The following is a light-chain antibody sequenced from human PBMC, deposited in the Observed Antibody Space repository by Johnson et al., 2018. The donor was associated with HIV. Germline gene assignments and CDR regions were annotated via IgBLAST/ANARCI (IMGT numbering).Light chain of an antibody. V-gene: IGLV1-51*01. J-gene: IGLJ1*01. CDR2: DND. CDR1: SSNIGNNY. CDR3: GTWDSGLGALYV. Sequence: QSVLTQPPSVSAAPGQKITVSCSGSSSNIGNNYVSWYQQLPGTAPKLLIYDNDKRPSGIPDRFSGSKSGTSATLGITRLQTWDEADYYCGTWDSGLGALYVFGTGTKVTVL.